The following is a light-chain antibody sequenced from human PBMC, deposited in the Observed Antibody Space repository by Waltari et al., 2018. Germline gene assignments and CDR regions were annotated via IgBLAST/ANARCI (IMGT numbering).Light chain of an antibody. Sequence: QSALTQPASVSGSPGQSITISCTGTRSDIGGYTYVSWYQQHPGKAPKLMIYDVARWPSGVSNRFSGSKSGNTASLTISGLQAEDEADYYCTSYTTTKTVVFGGGTKVTVL. J-gene: IGLJ2*01. CDR3: TSYTTTKTVV. CDR2: DVA. V-gene: IGLV2-14*01. CDR1: RSDIGGYTY.